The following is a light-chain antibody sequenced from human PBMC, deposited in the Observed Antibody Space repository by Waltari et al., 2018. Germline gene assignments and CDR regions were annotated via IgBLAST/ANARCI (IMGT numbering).Light chain of an antibody. J-gene: IGLJ3*02. CDR3: GTWDDSLNGWV. V-gene: IGLV1-44*01. Sequence: QSVLTPPPSASGTPGQRVTIPCSGSISNTGSNTVNWYQQPPGTAPKLLIYFNNQRPSGVPVRFSGSKSGTSASLAISGLQSEDEADYYCGTWDDSLNGWVFGGGTKLTV. CDR1: ISNTGSNT. CDR2: FNN.